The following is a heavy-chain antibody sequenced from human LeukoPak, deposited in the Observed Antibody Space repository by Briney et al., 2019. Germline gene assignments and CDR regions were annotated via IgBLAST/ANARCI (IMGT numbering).Heavy chain of an antibody. CDR3: ASYSSSGNYFDY. V-gene: IGHV4-34*01. J-gene: IGHJ4*02. Sequence: SETLSLTCAVYGGSFSGYYWSWIRQPPGKGLEWIGEINHSGSTNYNPSLKSRVTISVDTSKNQFSLKLSSVTAADTAVYYCASYSSSGNYFDYRGQGTLVTVSS. D-gene: IGHD6-13*01. CDR2: INHSGST. CDR1: GGSFSGYY.